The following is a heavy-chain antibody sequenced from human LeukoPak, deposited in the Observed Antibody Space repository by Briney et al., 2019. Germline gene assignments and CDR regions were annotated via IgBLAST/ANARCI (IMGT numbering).Heavy chain of an antibody. J-gene: IGHJ3*02. CDR3: AINSASYLTVHI. V-gene: IGHV1-69*01. Sequence: SVKVSCKASGGTFGSYAISWVRQAPGQGLEWMGGIIPIFGTANYAQKFQGRVTITADESTSTASMELSSLRSEDTAVYYCAINSASYLTVHIWGQGTMVTVSS. D-gene: IGHD1-26*01. CDR2: IIPIFGTA. CDR1: GGTFGSYA.